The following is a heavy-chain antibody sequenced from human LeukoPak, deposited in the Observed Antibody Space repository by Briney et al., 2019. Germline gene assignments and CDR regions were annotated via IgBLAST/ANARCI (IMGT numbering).Heavy chain of an antibody. J-gene: IGHJ4*02. CDR1: EFTVSRNY. V-gene: IGHV3-53*01. CDR2: IFSNGDT. CDR3: TRDQMNY. D-gene: IGHD5-24*01. Sequence: SGGSLRLSCTASEFTVSRNYMLWVRQAPGKGLEWVSLIFSNGDTHYADSVKGRFTISRDTSKNTVSLQMNSLRVEDTAMHYCTRDQMNYWGQGTLVTVSS.